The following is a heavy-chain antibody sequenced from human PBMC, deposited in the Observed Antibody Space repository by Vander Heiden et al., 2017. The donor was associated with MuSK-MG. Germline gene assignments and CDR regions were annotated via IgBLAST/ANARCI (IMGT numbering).Heavy chain of an antibody. D-gene: IGHD1-26*01. J-gene: IGHJ2*01. CDR1: GFSVSSNY. Sequence: EVQLVETGGGLIQPGGSLRPSSAASGFSVSSNYMSWVRQAPGKGLEWVSVIYSGGSTYYADSVKGRFTISRDNSKNTLYLQMNSLRAEDTAVYYCAREVGVGGGWYFDLWGRGTLVTVSS. CDR2: IYSGGST. V-gene: IGHV3-53*02. CDR3: AREVGVGGGWYFDL.